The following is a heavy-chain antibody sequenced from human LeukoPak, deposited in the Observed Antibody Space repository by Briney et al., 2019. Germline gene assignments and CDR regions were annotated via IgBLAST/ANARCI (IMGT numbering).Heavy chain of an antibody. V-gene: IGHV1-69*02. Sequence: GASVKVSCKASGGTFSSYTISWVRQAPGQGLEWMGRIIPILGIANYAQKFQGRVTITADKSTSTAYMELSSLRSEDTAVYYCAREYHYDSSGYTLWFDPWGQGTLVTVSS. CDR3: AREYHYDSSGYTLWFDP. D-gene: IGHD3-22*01. J-gene: IGHJ5*02. CDR1: GGTFSSYT. CDR2: IIPILGIA.